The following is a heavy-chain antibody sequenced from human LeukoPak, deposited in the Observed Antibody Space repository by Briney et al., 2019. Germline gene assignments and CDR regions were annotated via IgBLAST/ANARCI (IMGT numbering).Heavy chain of an antibody. V-gene: IGHV3-53*01. CDR3: ATEDTFGFDY. CDR1: GCTVSSNY. D-gene: IGHD3-10*01. J-gene: IGHJ4*02. Sequence: GGSLRLSCAASGCTVSSNYMSWVRQAPGKGLEWVSVIYSGGDTYYADSVKGRFTISRDNSKNTLYLQMNSLRAEDTAVYYCATEDTFGFDYWGQGTLVTVSS. CDR2: IYSGGDT.